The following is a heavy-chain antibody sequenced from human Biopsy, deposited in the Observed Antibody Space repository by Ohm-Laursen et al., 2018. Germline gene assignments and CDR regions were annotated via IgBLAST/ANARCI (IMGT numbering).Heavy chain of an antibody. Sequence: GTLSLTCTVSGGSINSYYWSWMRQPAGKGLEWIGRLFTSGTTNYCPSLNNRVTMSVDTSKNQSSLRLTSVTAADTAVYYCVRGGSGSFPFDYWGPGTLVTVSS. V-gene: IGHV4-4*07. CDR3: VRGGSGSFPFDY. J-gene: IGHJ4*02. CDR2: LFTSGTT. CDR1: GGSINSYY. D-gene: IGHD3-10*01.